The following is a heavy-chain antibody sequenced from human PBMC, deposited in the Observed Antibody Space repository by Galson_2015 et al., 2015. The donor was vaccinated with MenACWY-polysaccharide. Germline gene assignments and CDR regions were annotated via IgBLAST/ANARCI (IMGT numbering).Heavy chain of an antibody. CDR3: ARGYSAYD. D-gene: IGHD5-12*01. V-gene: IGHV3-74*01. CDR2: IKSDGSST. CDR1: GFTFSTYW. J-gene: IGHJ4*02. Sequence: SLRLSCAASGFTFSTYWMHWVRHAPGRGLVWVSRIKSDGSSTNYADSVKGRFTISRDNAKNTLYLQMNSLRAEDTALYYCARGYSAYDCGLGTLVTVSA.